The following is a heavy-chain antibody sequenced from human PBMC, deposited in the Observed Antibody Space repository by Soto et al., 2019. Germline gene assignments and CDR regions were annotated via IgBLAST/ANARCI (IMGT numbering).Heavy chain of an antibody. CDR2: IYYSGST. CDR1: GGSISSSSYY. CDR3: ARAEGSSWYYYYYGMDV. J-gene: IGHJ6*02. D-gene: IGHD6-13*01. Sequence: SETLSLTCTVSGGSISSSSYYWGWIRQPPGKGLEWIGSIYYSGSTYYNPSLKSRVTISVDTSKNQFSLKLSSVTAADTAVYYWARAEGSSWYYYYYGMDVWGQGTTVTVSS. V-gene: IGHV4-39*01.